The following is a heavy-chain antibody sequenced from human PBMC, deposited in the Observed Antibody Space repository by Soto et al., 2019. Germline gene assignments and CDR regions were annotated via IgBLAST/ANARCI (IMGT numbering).Heavy chain of an antibody. CDR3: ARYEYGNSLYGVDV. V-gene: IGHV4-34*02. Sequence: QVHLQQRGAGLLKPSETLSLNCVVSGESFSGYYWSWIRQTPGMGLEWIGEVDHRGSNTYNPSLKKRASISIDSSKNLFSLELTSVTAADTALYVCARYEYGNSLYGVDVWGQGTRVTVSS. D-gene: IGHD1-7*01. CDR1: GESFSGYY. J-gene: IGHJ6*02. CDR2: VDHRGSN.